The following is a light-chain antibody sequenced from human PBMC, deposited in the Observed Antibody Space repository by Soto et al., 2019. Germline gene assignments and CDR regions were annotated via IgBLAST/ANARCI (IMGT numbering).Light chain of an antibody. V-gene: IGKV3-15*01. J-gene: IGKJ2*01. Sequence: EIVMTQSPATLSVSPGERATLSCRASQSVSSNLAWYQQKPGQAPRILIYGASTRATGIPARFSGSGSGTEFPLTISSLQSEDFAVYYCQQYNNWPSYTVGQGTKLEIK. CDR3: QQYNNWPSYT. CDR1: QSVSSN. CDR2: GAS.